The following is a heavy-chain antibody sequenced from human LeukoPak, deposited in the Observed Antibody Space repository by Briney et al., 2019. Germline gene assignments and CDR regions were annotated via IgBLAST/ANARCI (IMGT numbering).Heavy chain of an antibody. CDR2: INHSGST. CDR1: GGSFSGYY. CDR3: ARLGNYGLDY. D-gene: IGHD3-10*01. Sequence: PSETLSLTCAVYGGSFSGYYWSWIRQPPGKGLEWIGEINHSGSTNYNPSLKSRVTISVDTSKNQFSLKLSSVTAADTAAYYCARLGNYGLDYWGQGTLVTVSS. J-gene: IGHJ4*02. V-gene: IGHV4-34*01.